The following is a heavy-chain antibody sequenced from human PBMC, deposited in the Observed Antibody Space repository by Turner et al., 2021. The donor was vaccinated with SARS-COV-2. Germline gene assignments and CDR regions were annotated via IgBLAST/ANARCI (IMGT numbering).Heavy chain of an antibody. CDR3: ARHSPELRGDYFDY. D-gene: IGHD1-26*01. J-gene: IGHJ4*02. CDR1: GGSIVSTAFY. CDR2: IYNSGST. Sequence: QLQLQESGPRLVKPSETLSLTCTVSGGSIVSTAFYWGWIRQTPGKGLEWIGSIYNSGSTYYNPSLKSRVTMSVDTSKNQFSLKLSSVTAADTAVYYCARHSPELRGDYFDYWGQGTLVTVSS. V-gene: IGHV4-39*01.